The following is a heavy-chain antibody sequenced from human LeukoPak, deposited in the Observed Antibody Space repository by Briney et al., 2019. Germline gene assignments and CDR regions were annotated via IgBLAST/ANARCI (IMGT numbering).Heavy chain of an antibody. CDR3: ARVLWGSYPDAFDI. Sequence: ASVKVSCKASGYTFTGYYMHWVRQAPGQGLEWMGWINPNSGGTNYAQKFQGRVTMTRDTSISTAYMELSRLRSDDTAVYYCARVLWGSYPDAFDIWGQGTMVTVSS. V-gene: IGHV1-2*02. D-gene: IGHD1-26*01. J-gene: IGHJ3*02. CDR2: INPNSGGT. CDR1: GYTFTGYY.